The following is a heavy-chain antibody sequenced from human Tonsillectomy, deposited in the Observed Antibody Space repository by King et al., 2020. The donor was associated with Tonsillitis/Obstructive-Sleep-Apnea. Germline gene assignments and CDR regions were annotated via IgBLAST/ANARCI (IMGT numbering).Heavy chain of an antibody. J-gene: IGHJ4*02. CDR3: ARASTYDFWDGAGY. Sequence: VQLVESGGGLVQPGGSLRLSCAASGFTFSSYWMHWVRQPPGKGLGWVSRIYSDGGSRNYADSVKGRFTISSDNAKNTLYLQMHSPGAEDTAVYYCARASTYDFWDGAGYWGQGTLVTVSS. D-gene: IGHD3-3*01. CDR2: IYSDGGSR. V-gene: IGHV3-74*01. CDR1: GFTFSSYW.